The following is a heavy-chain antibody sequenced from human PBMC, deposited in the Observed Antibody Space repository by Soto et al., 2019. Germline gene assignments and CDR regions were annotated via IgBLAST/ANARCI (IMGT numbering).Heavy chain of an antibody. J-gene: IGHJ5*02. V-gene: IGHV1-69*13. CDR3: ARDRGCSGGSCYEGGEAWFDP. Sequence: SVKVSCKASGGTFSSYAISWVRQAPGQRLGWMGGIIPIFGTANYAQKFQGRVTITADESTSTAYMELSSLRSEDTAVYYCARDRGCSGGSCYEGGEAWFDPWGQGTLVTVSS. CDR1: GGTFSSYA. D-gene: IGHD2-15*01. CDR2: IIPIFGTA.